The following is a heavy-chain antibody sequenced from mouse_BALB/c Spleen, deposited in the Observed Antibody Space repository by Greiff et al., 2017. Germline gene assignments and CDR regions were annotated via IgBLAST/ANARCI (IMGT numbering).Heavy chain of an antibody. Sequence: VQLVESGAELVKPGASVKMSCKAFGYTFTTYPIEWMKQNHGKSLEWMGNFHPYNDDTKYNEKFKGKAKLTVDKSSSTVYLELSRLTSDDSAVYYCASGATVVAGGAMDYWGQGTSVTVSS. CDR1: GYTFTTYP. J-gene: IGHJ4*01. CDR3: ASGATVVAGGAMDY. D-gene: IGHD1-1*01. V-gene: IGHV1-47*01. CDR2: FHPYNDDT.